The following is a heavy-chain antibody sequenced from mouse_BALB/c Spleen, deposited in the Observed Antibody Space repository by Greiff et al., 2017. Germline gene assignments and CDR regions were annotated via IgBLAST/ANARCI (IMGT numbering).Heavy chain of an antibody. J-gene: IGHJ4*01. Sequence: VQLQQSGPELVKPGASVRISCKASGYTFTSYYIHWVKQRPGQGLEWIGWIYPGNVNTKYNEKFKGKATLTADKSSSTAYMQLSSLTSEDSAVYFCARSTTVVAGDAMDYWGQGTSVTVSS. CDR2: IYPGNVNT. CDR1: GYTFTSYY. D-gene: IGHD1-1*01. V-gene: IGHV1S56*01. CDR3: ARSTTVVAGDAMDY.